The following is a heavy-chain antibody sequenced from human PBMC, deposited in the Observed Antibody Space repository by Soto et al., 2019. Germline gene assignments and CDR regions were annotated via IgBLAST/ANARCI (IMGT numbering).Heavy chain of an antibody. CDR1: GYTFTSYG. J-gene: IGHJ3*02. CDR3: ARVATHPDLISYGAFDI. Sequence: ASVKVSCKASGYTFTSYGISWVRQAPGQGLEWMGWISAYNGNTNYAQKLQGRVTMTTDTSTSTAYMELRSLRSDDTAVYYCARVATHPDLISYGAFDIWGQGTMVTVSS. V-gene: IGHV1-18*01. CDR2: ISAYNGNT. D-gene: IGHD2-15*01.